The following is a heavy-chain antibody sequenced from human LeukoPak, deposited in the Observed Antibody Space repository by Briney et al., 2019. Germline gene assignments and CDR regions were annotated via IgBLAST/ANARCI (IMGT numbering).Heavy chain of an antibody. CDR2: ILMSTNYT. D-gene: IGHD3/OR15-3a*01. Sequence: GGSLRLSCGASGFTLSDSYMSWIRQAPGKGLEWVSYILMSTNYTSYAASVKGRFTISRDNAKNSLYLQMNRLRAEDTALYYCAKEGGTRGTFDVWGQGTMVTVS. CDR3: AKEGGTRGTFDV. V-gene: IGHV3-11*05. CDR1: GFTLSDSY. J-gene: IGHJ3*01.